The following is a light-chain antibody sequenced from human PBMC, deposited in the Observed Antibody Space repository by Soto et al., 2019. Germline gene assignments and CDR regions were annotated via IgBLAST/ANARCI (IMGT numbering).Light chain of an antibody. J-gene: IGKJ2*01. Sequence: DIPMPQSPSTLSASVGDRVTLTCRASPSISRWLAWYQQKPGKAPTLLISKASSLESGVPSRFSGSGSGTECTLTISSLQPDDFATYYCQQYNSYPYTFGQGTKLETK. CDR3: QQYNSYPYT. CDR1: PSISRW. CDR2: KAS. V-gene: IGKV1-5*03.